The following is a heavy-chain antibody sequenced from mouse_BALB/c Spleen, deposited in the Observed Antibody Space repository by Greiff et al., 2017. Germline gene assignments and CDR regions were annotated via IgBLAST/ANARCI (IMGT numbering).Heavy chain of an antibody. CDR1: GYTFTSYW. V-gene: IGHV1-87*01. Sequence: VKLMESGAELARPGASVKLSCKASGYTFTSYWMQWVKQRPGQGLEWIGAIYPGDGDTRYTQKFKGKATLTADKSSSTAYMQLSSLASEDSAVYYCARSRYGNYEGYYAMDYWGQGTSVTVSS. CDR3: ARSRYGNYEGYYAMDY. D-gene: IGHD2-10*02. J-gene: IGHJ4*01. CDR2: IYPGDGDT.